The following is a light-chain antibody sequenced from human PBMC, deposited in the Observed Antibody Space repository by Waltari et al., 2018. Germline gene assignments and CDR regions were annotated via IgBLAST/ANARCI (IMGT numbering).Light chain of an antibody. J-gene: IGKJ1*01. CDR1: QSVSHN. V-gene: IGKV3-15*01. CDR2: GVS. CDR3: QHYYGWSRT. Sequence: EIVLTQSPATLSVSPGATATLSCRASQSVSHNLAWYQQISGQSPRLLLYGVSTRAVGVPERFSGSGSGTDFTLTITDLQSEDFAIYFCQHYYGWSRTFDQGTKV.